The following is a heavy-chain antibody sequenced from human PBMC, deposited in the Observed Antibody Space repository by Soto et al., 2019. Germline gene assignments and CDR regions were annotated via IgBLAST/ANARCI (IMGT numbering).Heavy chain of an antibody. V-gene: IGHV4-34*01. Sequence: SETLSLTCALYGGSFSDYYWGWIRQTPGKGLECIGEITHSGSTNYNPSLKSRVTLPLDTSKNQFSLSLTSVTAADTAVYYCARGLRASFGVRLSYYYYGLDVWGQGTTVTVSS. CDR1: GGSFSDYY. CDR3: ARGLRASFGVRLSYYYYGLDV. J-gene: IGHJ6*02. D-gene: IGHD3-10*01. CDR2: ITHSGST.